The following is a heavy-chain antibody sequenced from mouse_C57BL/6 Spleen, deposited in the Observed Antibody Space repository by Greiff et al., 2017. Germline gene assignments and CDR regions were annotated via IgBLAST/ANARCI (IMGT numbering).Heavy chain of an antibody. J-gene: IGHJ4*01. CDR1: GYTFTDYE. V-gene: IGHV1-15*01. Sequence: QVQLQQSGAELVRPGASVTLSCKASGYTFTDYEMHWVKQTPVHGLEWIGAIDPETGGTAYNQKFKGKAILTADKSSSTAYMELRSLTSEDSAVYYCTRTGYPSYAMDYWGQGTSVTVSS. CDR2: IDPETGGT. D-gene: IGHD3-1*01. CDR3: TRTGYPSYAMDY.